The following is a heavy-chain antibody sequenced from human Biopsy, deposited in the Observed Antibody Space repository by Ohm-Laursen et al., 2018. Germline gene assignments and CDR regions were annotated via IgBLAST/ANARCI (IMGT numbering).Heavy chain of an antibody. D-gene: IGHD3-10*01. CDR1: GFNFVSYA. V-gene: IGHV3-30*18. CDR2: ISYDGSYK. J-gene: IGHJ4*02. CDR3: AKQEGVAYGDIDY. Sequence: SLRLSCAASGFNFVSYAMSWVRQAPGKGLEWVALISYDGSYKNYGDSVKGRFTISRDNSKNTLYLQMNSLRPEDTAVYYCAKQEGVAYGDIDYWGQGTLVTVSS.